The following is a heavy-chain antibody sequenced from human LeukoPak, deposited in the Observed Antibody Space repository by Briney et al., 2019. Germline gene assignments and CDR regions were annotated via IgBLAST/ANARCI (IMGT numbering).Heavy chain of an antibody. D-gene: IGHD6-19*01. Sequence: PGGSLRLSCAVSGLTFSNAWMSWVRQAPGKGLEWVGRIKTKTDGGTTDFAAPVKGRFTISRGDSKNTVYLQMNSLKTEDTAVYYCSTGEWLVLDYWGQGTLVTVSS. J-gene: IGHJ4*02. V-gene: IGHV3-15*01. CDR3: STGEWLVLDY. CDR2: IKTKTDGGTT. CDR1: GLTFSNAW.